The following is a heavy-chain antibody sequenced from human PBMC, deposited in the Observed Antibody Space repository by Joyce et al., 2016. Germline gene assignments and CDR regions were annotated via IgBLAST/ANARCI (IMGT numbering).Heavy chain of an antibody. CDR1: GFSLTDYG. Sequence: QVQLGESGGGVVQPGRSLRLSCATSGFSLTDYGVHWVRRAPGKGLEWVAVFWYGGSNKYYGDAVRGRFTVSRDNSRNTVYLQMNSLRVEDTAVYYCTRSMNWNYPFDYWGQGARVTVSS. J-gene: IGHJ4*02. D-gene: IGHD1-7*01. CDR3: TRSMNWNYPFDY. CDR2: FWYGGSNK. V-gene: IGHV3-33*01.